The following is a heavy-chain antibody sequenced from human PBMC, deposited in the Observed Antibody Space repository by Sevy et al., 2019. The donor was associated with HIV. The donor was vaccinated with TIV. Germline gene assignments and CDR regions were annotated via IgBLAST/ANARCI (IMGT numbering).Heavy chain of an antibody. Sequence: ASVKVSCKASGGTFSSYAISWVRQAPGQGLEWTGGIIPIFGTANYAQKFQGRVTITADESTSTAYMELSSLRSEDTAVYYCARDDCSSTSCYENWFDPWGQGTLVTVSS. CDR2: IIPIFGTA. CDR3: ARDDCSSTSCYENWFDP. J-gene: IGHJ5*02. V-gene: IGHV1-69*13. CDR1: GGTFSSYA. D-gene: IGHD2-2*01.